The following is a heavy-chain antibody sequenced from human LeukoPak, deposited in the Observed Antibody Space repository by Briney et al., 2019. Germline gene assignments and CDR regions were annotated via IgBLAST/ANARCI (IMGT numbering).Heavy chain of an antibody. CDR1: GGTFSSYA. V-gene: IGHV1-69*05. CDR2: VIPIYDTE. J-gene: IGHJ6*02. D-gene: IGHD3-10*01. Sequence: AAVTVSRKASGGTFSSYAISWLRLAPGQGLEWMGGVIPIYDTENYAQEFQGRVTITTDESTSTAYRELSSLRSEDTAVYYCARDSRGVRGRGIYYYDGLDGWGQGTTVTVTS. CDR3: ARDSRGVRGRGIYYYDGLDG.